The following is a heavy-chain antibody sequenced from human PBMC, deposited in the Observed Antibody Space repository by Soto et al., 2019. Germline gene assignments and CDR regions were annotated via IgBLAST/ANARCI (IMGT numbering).Heavy chain of an antibody. CDR2: INAGNGNT. CDR3: ARDVYSGYFYFFDT. D-gene: IGHD5-12*01. J-gene: IGHJ4*02. V-gene: IGHV1-3*01. CDR1: GYTFTSYA. Sequence: GASVKFSCKASGYTFTSYAIHWVRQAPGQRLECMVWINAGNGNTKXXXKFQVRVXXTRDTAAITAXMWLSXLRSEDTAVXFCARDVYSGYFYFFDTWRQGTLLTISS.